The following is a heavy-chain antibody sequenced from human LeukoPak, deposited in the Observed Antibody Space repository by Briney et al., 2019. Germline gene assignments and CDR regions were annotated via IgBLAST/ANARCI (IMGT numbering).Heavy chain of an antibody. CDR1: GGTFSSYA. J-gene: IGHJ3*02. D-gene: IGHD5-12*01. V-gene: IGHV1-69*13. Sequence: GASVKVSCKASGGTFSSYAISWVRQAPGQGLERMGGIIPIFGTANYAQKFQGRVTITADESTSTAYMELSSLRSEDTAVYYCARDGYSGYDPSEGGMAFDIWGQGTMVTVSS. CDR2: IIPIFGTA. CDR3: ARDGYSGYDPSEGGMAFDI.